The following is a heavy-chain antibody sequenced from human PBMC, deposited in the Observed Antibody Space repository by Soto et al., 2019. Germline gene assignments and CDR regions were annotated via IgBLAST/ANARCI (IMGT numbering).Heavy chain of an antibody. J-gene: IGHJ4*02. CDR1: GGSISSSSYY. V-gene: IGHV4-39*01. CDR2: IYYSGST. CDR3: ARRALSSSWTPDYYFDY. Sequence: SETLSLTCTVSGGSISSSSYYWGWIRQPPGKGLEWIGSIYYSGSTYYNPSLKSRVTISVDTSKNQFSLKLSSVTAADTAVYYCARRALSSSWTPDYYFDYWSQGTLVTVSS. D-gene: IGHD6-13*01.